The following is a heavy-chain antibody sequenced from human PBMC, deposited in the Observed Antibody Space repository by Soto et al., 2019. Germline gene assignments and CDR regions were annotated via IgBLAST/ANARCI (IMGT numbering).Heavy chain of an antibody. D-gene: IGHD6-19*01. Sequence: SETLSLTCTVSGCSISSGDYYWSWIRQPPGKGLEWIGYIYYSGSTYYNPSLKSRVTISVDTSKNQFSLKLSSVTAADTAVYYCARATAVARFDPWGQGTLVTVSS. CDR1: GCSISSGDYY. CDR3: ARATAVARFDP. J-gene: IGHJ5*02. V-gene: IGHV4-30-4*01. CDR2: IYYSGST.